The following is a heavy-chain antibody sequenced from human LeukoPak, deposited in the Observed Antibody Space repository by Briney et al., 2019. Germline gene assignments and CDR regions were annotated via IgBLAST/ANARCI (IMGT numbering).Heavy chain of an antibody. J-gene: IGHJ2*01. CDR3: ARIRPTVVPGGWYYDL. CDR1: GGSINNYY. D-gene: IGHD4-23*01. CDR2: IYYTGST. Sequence: KSSETLSLTCTVSGGSINNYYWSWIRQPPGQELEWVAYIYYTGSTNYNPSLKSRLTISVDTSKNQFSLRLRSVTAADTAVYYCARIRPTVVPGGWYYDLWGRGTLVAVSS. V-gene: IGHV4-59*01.